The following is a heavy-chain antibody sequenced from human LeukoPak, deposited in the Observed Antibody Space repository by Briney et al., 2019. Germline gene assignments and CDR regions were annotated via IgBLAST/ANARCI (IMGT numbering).Heavy chain of an antibody. Sequence: GSLKISFKNSGNSLTSYWITWVRQMPGKGLEWMGRIDPSDSYTNYSPSFHGHVSISADKSISTAYLQWSSLTAMDTAIYYCARQSPTGYFDYWGQGTLVTVSS. D-gene: IGHD4-17*01. J-gene: IGHJ4*02. CDR1: GNSLTSYW. CDR2: IDPSDSYT. V-gene: IGHV5-10-1*01. CDR3: ARQSPTGYFDY.